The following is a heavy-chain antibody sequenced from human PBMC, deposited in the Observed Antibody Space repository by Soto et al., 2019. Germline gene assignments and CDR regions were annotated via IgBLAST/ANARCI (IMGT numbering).Heavy chain of an antibody. J-gene: IGHJ5*02. Sequence: QITLKESGPPLVKPTQTLTLTCTFSGFSLSTSGVGVGWIRQPPGKALEWLALIYWDDDKRYSPSLKSRLTITKDTSKNQVVLTMTSMDPVDTATYCCVHRVSRNWFDPWGQGTLVTVSS. CDR3: VHRVSRNWFDP. CDR2: IYWDDDK. CDR1: GFSLSTSGVG. D-gene: IGHD2-21*01. V-gene: IGHV2-5*02.